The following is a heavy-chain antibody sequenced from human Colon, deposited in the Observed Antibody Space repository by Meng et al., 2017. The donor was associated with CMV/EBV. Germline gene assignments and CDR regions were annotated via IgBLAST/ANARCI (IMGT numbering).Heavy chain of an antibody. CDR3: AKKNGYCGSTSCYYAFDI. J-gene: IGHJ3*02. V-gene: IGHV4-39*07. Sequence: GSLRLSCTVSGGSISSSSYYWGWIRQPPGKGLEWIGSIYYSGSTYYNPSLKSRVTISVDTSKNQFSLKLSSVTAADTAIYYCAKKNGYCGSTSCYYAFDIWGQETMVTVSS. CDR1: GGSISSSSYY. CDR2: IYYSGST. D-gene: IGHD2-2*01.